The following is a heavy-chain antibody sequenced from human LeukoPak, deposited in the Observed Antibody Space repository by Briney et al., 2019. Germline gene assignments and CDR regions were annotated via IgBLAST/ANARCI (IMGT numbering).Heavy chain of an antibody. Sequence: PSETLSLTCTVSGGSISSSSYYWGWIRQPPGTGLEWIGSIYYSGSTYYNPSLKSRVTISVDTSKNRFSLKLSSVTAADTAVYYCARAPYSSSWNDYYYYYYMDVWGKGTTVTVSS. D-gene: IGHD6-13*01. CDR2: IYYSGST. J-gene: IGHJ6*03. V-gene: IGHV4-39*07. CDR1: GGSISSSSYY. CDR3: ARAPYSSSWNDYYYYYYMDV.